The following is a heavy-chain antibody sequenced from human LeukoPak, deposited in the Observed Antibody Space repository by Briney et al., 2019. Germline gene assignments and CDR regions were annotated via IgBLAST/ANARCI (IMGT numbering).Heavy chain of an antibody. V-gene: IGHV3-23*01. CDR1: GFTISSYA. CDR3: AGGWTYPGSPETFFDC. D-gene: IGHD1-7*01. CDR2: ISGGSHSI. J-gene: IGHJ4*02. Sequence: GGSLTLSCTASGFTISSYAMNWVRQAPGKGLELVSIISGGSHSIYYADSVKGRFTISRDNSKNTLYLQMNSLRADDTAVYYCAGGWTYPGSPETFFDCWGQGTLVTVSS.